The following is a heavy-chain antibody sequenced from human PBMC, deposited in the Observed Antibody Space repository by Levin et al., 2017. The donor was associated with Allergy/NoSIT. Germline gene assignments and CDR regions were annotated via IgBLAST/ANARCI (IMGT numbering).Heavy chain of an antibody. CDR3: ARDLSRPIHYGLKY. D-gene: IGHD4-17*01. J-gene: IGHJ4*02. V-gene: IGHV3-7*01. Sequence: PGGSLRLSCAASGFTFSTYWMSWVRQAPGKGLEWVANIRQDGNEKHYVDSVEGRFTISRDNAKNPLYLQMSSLGAEDTAVYYCARDLSRPIHYGLKYWGQGTLVTVSS. CDR1: GFTFSTYW. CDR2: IRQDGNEK.